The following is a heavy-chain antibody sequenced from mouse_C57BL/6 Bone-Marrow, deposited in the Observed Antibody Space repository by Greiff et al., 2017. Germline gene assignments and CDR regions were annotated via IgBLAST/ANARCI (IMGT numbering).Heavy chain of an antibody. CDR2: IVPSDSYT. D-gene: IGHD3-2*02. V-gene: IGHV1-69*01. CDR3: ARESSGYGYAMDY. CDR1: GYTFTSYW. J-gene: IGHJ4*01. Sequence: QVQLQQPGAELVMPGASVKLSCKASGYTFTSYWMHWVKQRPGQGFEWIGEIVPSDSYTNYNQKFKGKSTLTVDKSSSTAYMQLSSLTSEDSAVYYCARESSGYGYAMDYWGQGTSVTVSS.